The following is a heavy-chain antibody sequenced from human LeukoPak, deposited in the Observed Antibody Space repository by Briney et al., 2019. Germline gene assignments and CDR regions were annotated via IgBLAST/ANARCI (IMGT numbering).Heavy chain of an antibody. Sequence: GGSLRLSCAASGFTFSRHGMHWVRQAPGKGLEWVAVIWDDGSNQKYADSVKDRFTISRDNSKNTLYLQMNSLRAEDTAVYYWAGGRGSSWYFDYWGQGTLVTVSS. CDR3: AGGRGSSWYFDY. CDR2: IWDDGSNQ. V-gene: IGHV3-33*01. CDR1: GFTFSRHG. J-gene: IGHJ4*02. D-gene: IGHD6-13*01.